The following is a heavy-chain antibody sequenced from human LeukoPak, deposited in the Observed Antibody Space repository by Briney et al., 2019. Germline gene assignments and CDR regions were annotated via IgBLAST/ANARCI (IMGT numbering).Heavy chain of an antibody. CDR1: GGSISSYY. CDR2: IYTSGST. CDR3: AREESGYSYGGYYYYYMDV. D-gene: IGHD5-18*01. J-gene: IGHJ6*03. Sequence: SETLSLTCTVSGGSISSYYWSWIRQPARKGLEWIGRIYTSGSTNYNTPLKSRVTMSVDTSKNQFSLKLSSVTAADTAVYYCAREESGYSYGGYYYYYMDVWGKGTTVTVSS. V-gene: IGHV4-4*07.